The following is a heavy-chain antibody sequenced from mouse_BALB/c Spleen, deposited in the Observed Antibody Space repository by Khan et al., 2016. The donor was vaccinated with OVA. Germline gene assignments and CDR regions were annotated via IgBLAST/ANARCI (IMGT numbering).Heavy chain of an antibody. CDR2: IYPGTGST. CDR3: ARDYGSTYYFDY. CDR1: GYIFTSYW. J-gene: IGHJ2*01. V-gene: IGHV1S132*01. Sequence: QVQLKQSGADLVRPGASVKLSCKTSGYIFTSYWIHWVKQRSGQGLEWIARIYPGTGSTYYNETFKGKATLTADKSSSTVYMQFSSLKSEDSAVYFCARDYGSTYYFDYWSQGTTLAVSS. D-gene: IGHD1-1*01.